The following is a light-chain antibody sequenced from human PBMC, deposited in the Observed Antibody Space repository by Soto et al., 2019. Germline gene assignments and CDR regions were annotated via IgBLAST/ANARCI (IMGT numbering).Light chain of an antibody. CDR1: SSDVGGYNY. V-gene: IGLV2-14*01. CDR2: EVN. CDR3: SSYTSSTTV. Sequence: QSALTQPASVSGSPGQSITISCTGTSSDVGGYNYVSWYQQHPGKAPKLMIYEVNNRPSGVSNRFSVSKSGNTASLTISGLQADDESDYYCSSYTSSTTVFGTGTKVTVL. J-gene: IGLJ1*01.